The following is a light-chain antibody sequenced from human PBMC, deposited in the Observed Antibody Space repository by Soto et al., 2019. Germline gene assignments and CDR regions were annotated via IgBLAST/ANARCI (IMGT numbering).Light chain of an antibody. Sequence: EIVLTQSPGTLSLSPGERATLSCRSSQSVSSNYLAWYQQKPDQAPRLVIYDVSGRATGIPDRFSGSGSGTDFTLTIGRLEPEDFAVYYCQQYGSSPTFGQGTKMDIK. CDR1: QSVSSNY. V-gene: IGKV3-20*01. CDR2: DVS. J-gene: IGKJ1*01. CDR3: QQYGSSPT.